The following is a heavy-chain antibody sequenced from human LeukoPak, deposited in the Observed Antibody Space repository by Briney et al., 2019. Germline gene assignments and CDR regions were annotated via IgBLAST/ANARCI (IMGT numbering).Heavy chain of an antibody. Sequence: PGGSLRLSCAASGFTFSAYGMNWVRQAPGKGLEWVSSISRASSYIHYADSVKGRFTISRDNAKNSLYLQMNSLRAGDTALYYCARNRGEYSPSSEQFDYWGQGTLVIVSS. D-gene: IGHD6-6*01. CDR1: GFTFSAYG. V-gene: IGHV3-21*01. CDR2: ISRASSYI. J-gene: IGHJ4*02. CDR3: ARNRGEYSPSSEQFDY.